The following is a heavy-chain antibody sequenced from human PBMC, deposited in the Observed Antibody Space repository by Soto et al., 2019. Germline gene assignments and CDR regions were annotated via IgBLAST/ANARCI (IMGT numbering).Heavy chain of an antibody. CDR1: GYIFTSYW. CDR2: IYPGDSDT. CDR3: ARRGDSSGFIDS. Sequence: GESLKISCKVSGYIFTSYWINWVRQMPGKGLEWMGIIYPGDSDTRYNPSFQGQITISADKSINTAYLQWSSLKASDSAVYYCARRGDSSGFIDSWGQGILVTVSS. D-gene: IGHD3-22*01. J-gene: IGHJ4*02. V-gene: IGHV5-51*01.